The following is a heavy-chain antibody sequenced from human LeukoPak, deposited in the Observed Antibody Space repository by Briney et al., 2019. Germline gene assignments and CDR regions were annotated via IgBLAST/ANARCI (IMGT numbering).Heavy chain of an antibody. J-gene: IGHJ4*02. CDR1: GYTFTGYY. CDR2: INPNSGGT. Sequence: GASVKVSCKASGYTFTGYYMHWVRQAPGQGLEWMGWINPNSGGTNYAQKFQGRVTMTRDTSISTAYMELSRLRSDDTAVYYCAKPVPVSGWSFDYWGQGTLVTVSS. V-gene: IGHV1-2*02. D-gene: IGHD6-19*01. CDR3: AKPVPVSGWSFDY.